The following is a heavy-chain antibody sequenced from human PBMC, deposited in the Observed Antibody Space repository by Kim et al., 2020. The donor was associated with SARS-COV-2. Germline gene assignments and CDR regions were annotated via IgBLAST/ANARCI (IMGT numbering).Heavy chain of an antibody. CDR3: ARDREYVAATAGFDY. J-gene: IGHJ4*02. Sequence: QKCQGRVTMTRDTSTSTVYMELSSLRSEDTAVYYCARDREYVAATAGFDYWGQGTLVTVSS. V-gene: IGHV1-46*01. D-gene: IGHD2-15*01.